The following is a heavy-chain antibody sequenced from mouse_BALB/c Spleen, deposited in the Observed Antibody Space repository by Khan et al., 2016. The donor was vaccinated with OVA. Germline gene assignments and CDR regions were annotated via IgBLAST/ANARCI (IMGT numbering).Heavy chain of an antibody. CDR2: INSGGDYT. D-gene: IGHD1-1*01. J-gene: IGHJ3*01. Sequence: EVELVESGGGLVKPGGPLKLSCAASGFTFSTYAVSWVRQTPEKRLEWVATINSGGDYTYYPARVQGRFTISRDNAKNTLYLQMSSLRSEDTAMYYCARHNYGPFAYWGQGTLVTVSA. V-gene: IGHV5-9-3*01. CDR3: ARHNYGPFAY. CDR1: GFTFSTYA.